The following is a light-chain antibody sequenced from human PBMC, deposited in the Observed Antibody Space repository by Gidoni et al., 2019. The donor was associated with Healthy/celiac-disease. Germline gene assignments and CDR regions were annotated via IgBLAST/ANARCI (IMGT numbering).Light chain of an antibody. CDR1: QDISNY. CDR3: QQYDNLPPLT. CDR2: DAS. Sequence: DIQMTQSPSPLSASVGDRVTITCQASQDISNYLNWYQQKPGKAPKLLFYDASNLETGVPSRFSGSGSGTDFTFTISSLQPEDIATYYCQQYDNLPPLTFGGGTKVEIK. V-gene: IGKV1-33*01. J-gene: IGKJ4*01.